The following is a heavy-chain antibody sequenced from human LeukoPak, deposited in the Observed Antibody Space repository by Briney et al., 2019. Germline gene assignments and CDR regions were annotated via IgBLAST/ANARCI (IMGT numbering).Heavy chain of an antibody. Sequence: HPVGSLRLSCAASGFTFSSYSMNWVRQAPGKGLEWVSYISSSSSTIYYADSVKGRFTISRDNAKNSLYLQMNSLRAEDTAVYYCARDRVGGFYDFWSGYHDAFDIWGQGTMVTVSS. V-gene: IGHV3-48*01. D-gene: IGHD3-3*01. CDR2: ISSSSSTI. J-gene: IGHJ3*02. CDR1: GFTFSSYS. CDR3: ARDRVGGFYDFWSGYHDAFDI.